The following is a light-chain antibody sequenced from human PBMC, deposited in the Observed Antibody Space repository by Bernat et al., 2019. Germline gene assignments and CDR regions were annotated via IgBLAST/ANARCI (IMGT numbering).Light chain of an antibody. V-gene: IGLV3-1*01. CDR3: RAWDSSAGV. CDR1: RLAN. J-gene: IGLJ3*02. CDR2: RDN. Sequence: SYELTQPPSVSVSPGQTASITCSGDRLANTCWYQQKPGQSPVVVISRDNKRPSGIPERFSGSNSGNTATLTISGTQPMDEADYYCRAWDSSAGVFGGGTKLTVI.